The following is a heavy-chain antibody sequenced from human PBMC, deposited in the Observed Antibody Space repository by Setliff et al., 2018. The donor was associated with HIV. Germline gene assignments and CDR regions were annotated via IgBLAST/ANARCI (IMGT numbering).Heavy chain of an antibody. CDR3: ARVQWVVSSNVGLDY. Sequence: GASVKVSCKASGYTFTSYGISWLRQAPGQGLEWMGWIRGYSGNTNYAQKFQDRVTMTTDTPTSTVYMELRSLRSDDTAVYYCARVQWVVSSNVGLDYWGQGTLVTVSS. CDR2: IRGYSGNT. CDR1: GYTFTSYG. D-gene: IGHD6-19*01. V-gene: IGHV1-18*01. J-gene: IGHJ4*02.